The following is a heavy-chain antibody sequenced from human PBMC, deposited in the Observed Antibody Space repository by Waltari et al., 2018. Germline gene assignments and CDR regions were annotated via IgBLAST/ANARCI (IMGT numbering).Heavy chain of an antibody. CDR2: IKPNRGGT. CDR3: ARAPTYYYDSSGYYLGY. CDR1: GYTFTGYY. V-gene: IGHV1-2*02. Sequence: QVQLVQSGAEVKKPGASVKVSCKASGYTFTGYYMHWVRQAPGQGLEWMGWIKPNRGGTKYAQKFQGRVTMTRDTSISTADMELSRLRSDDTAVYYCARAPTYYYDSSGYYLGYWGQGTLVTVSS. J-gene: IGHJ4*02. D-gene: IGHD3-22*01.